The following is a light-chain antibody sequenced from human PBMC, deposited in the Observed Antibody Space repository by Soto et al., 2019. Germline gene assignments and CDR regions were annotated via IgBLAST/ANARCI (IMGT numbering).Light chain of an antibody. Sequence: QSVLTQPPSASGTPGQRVTISCFGSRSNIGSNTVNWYQQLPGTAPKLVIYSNNQRPSGVPDRFSGSKSGTSASLVISDLQSDDEGVYYCATWDDSLSGSYVFGTGTKLTVL. CDR2: SNN. J-gene: IGLJ1*01. CDR3: ATWDDSLSGSYV. V-gene: IGLV1-44*01. CDR1: RSNIGSNT.